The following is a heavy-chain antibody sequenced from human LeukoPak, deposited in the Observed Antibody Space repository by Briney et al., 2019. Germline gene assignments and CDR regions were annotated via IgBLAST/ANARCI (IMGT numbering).Heavy chain of an antibody. V-gene: IGHV1-69*04. Sequence: SVKVSCKASGGTFSSYAISWVRQAPGQGLEWMGRIIPILGIANYAQKFQGRVTITADKSTSTAYMELSSLRSEDTAVYYCARGRGGYDFWSGYGPPYFDYWGQGTLVTVSS. CDR1: GGTFSSYA. J-gene: IGHJ4*02. CDR3: ARGRGGYDFWSGYGPPYFDY. CDR2: IIPILGIA. D-gene: IGHD3-3*01.